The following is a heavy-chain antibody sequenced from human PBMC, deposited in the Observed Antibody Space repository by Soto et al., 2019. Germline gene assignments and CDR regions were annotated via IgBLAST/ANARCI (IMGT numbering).Heavy chain of an antibody. D-gene: IGHD6-13*01. CDR1: GYTFTTYG. CDR3: VRVAAAVRVFEF. Sequence: QVQLMQSGAEVKKPGASVRVSCKASGYTFTTYGITWVRQAPGQGLEWMGWISAYNGNTHYAQKFQERVTMTTDTSTNTANMELRSLRSDDTAVYYCVRVAAAVRVFEFWGQGALVTVSS. V-gene: IGHV1-18*01. J-gene: IGHJ4*02. CDR2: ISAYNGNT.